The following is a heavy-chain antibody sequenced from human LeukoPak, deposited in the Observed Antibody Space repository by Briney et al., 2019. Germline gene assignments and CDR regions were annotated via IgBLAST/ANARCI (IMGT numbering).Heavy chain of an antibody. Sequence: GGSLRLSCAASGFTFSSYGMHWVRQAPGKGLEWVAVIWYDGSNKYYADSVKGRFTISRDNSKNTLYLQMNSLRAEDTAVYYCAREGGYGDHERSRFDPWGQGTLVTVSS. CDR1: GFTFSSYG. D-gene: IGHD4-17*01. CDR3: AREGGYGDHERSRFDP. V-gene: IGHV3-33*01. J-gene: IGHJ5*02. CDR2: IWYDGSNK.